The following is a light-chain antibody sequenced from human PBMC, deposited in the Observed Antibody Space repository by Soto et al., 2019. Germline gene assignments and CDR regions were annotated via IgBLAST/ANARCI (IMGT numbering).Light chain of an antibody. CDR1: QTISTY. CDR2: AAS. J-gene: IGKJ2*01. V-gene: IGKV1-39*01. Sequence: DIQMTQSPSSLSASVGDRVTITCRASQTISTYLNWYQQNPGKAPKLLIYAASTLQSGVPSRFSVSGSGTDFTLTISSRQLVDFATYYFQPSHHIPYTFGQGTNLEIK. CDR3: QPSHHIPYT.